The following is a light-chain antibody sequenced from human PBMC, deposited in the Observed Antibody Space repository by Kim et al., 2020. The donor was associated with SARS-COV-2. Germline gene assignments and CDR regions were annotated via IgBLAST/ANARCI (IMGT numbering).Light chain of an antibody. CDR1: SVRSYY. Sequence: VALGQTVRITCQGDSVRSYYATWYQQKPGQAPILVIYGKNNRPSGIPDRFSGSRSGNTASLTITGTQAGDEADYYCNSRDSNDDVVFGGGTQLTVL. J-gene: IGLJ2*01. CDR3: NSRDSNDDVV. CDR2: GKN. V-gene: IGLV3-19*01.